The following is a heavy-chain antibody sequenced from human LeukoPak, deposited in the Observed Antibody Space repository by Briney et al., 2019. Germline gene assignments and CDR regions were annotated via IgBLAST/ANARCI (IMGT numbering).Heavy chain of an antibody. V-gene: IGHV3-23*01. CDR3: AKEVWFGELLSLDY. D-gene: IGHD3-10*01. CDR2: ISGSGGST. CDR1: GFTFSSYA. J-gene: IGHJ4*02. Sequence: GGSLRLSCAASGFTFSSYAMSWVRQTPGKGPEWVSAISGSGGSTYYADSVKGRFTISRDNSKNTLYLQINGLRAEDTAVYYCAKEVWFGELLSLDYWGQGTLVTVSS.